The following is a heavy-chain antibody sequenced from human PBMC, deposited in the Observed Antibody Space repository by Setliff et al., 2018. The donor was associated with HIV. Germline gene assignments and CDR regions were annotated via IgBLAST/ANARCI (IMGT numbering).Heavy chain of an antibody. D-gene: IGHD2-15*01. V-gene: IGHV3-7*03. Sequence: GSLRLSCVPSGFDFSDYWMSWVRQAPGKGLEWVATINEGGSKKYYGASVKGRFTVSRDNAKKSLYLQMNSLRADDTAVYYCARDGEDSGGMGAFDLWGQGTVVTVSS. CDR1: GFDFSDYW. CDR2: INEGGSKK. J-gene: IGHJ3*01. CDR3: ARDGEDSGGMGAFDL.